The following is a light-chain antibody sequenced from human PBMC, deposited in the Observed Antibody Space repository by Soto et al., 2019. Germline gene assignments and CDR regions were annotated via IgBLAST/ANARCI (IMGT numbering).Light chain of an antibody. Sequence: DIEMTQSPSTLSASVGDRVTITCRASETIRRWLALYQQRPGKAPKVLMYDSSTLESGVPARFSGSGSETEFTLTISRLQPEDSATYYCQHYNSDPWTFGQGTKVEI. CDR3: QHYNSDPWT. CDR1: ETIRRW. J-gene: IGKJ1*01. CDR2: DSS. V-gene: IGKV1-5*01.